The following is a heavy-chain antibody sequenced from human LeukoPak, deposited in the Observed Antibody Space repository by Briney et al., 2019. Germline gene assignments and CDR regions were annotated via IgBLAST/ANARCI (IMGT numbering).Heavy chain of an antibody. CDR3: ASYNPYY. CDR2: IYSGGST. Sequence: PGGSLRLSCAVSGFTVSSNYMSWVRQAPGKGLEWVSVIYSGGSTYYADSVKGRFTISRDNSKNTLYLQMNSLRAEDTAVYYCASYNPYYWGQGTLVTVSS. V-gene: IGHV3-53*01. J-gene: IGHJ4*02. D-gene: IGHD1-1*01. CDR1: GFTVSSNY.